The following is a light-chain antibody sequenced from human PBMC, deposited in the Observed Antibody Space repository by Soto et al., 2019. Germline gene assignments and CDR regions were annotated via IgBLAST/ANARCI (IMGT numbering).Light chain of an antibody. J-gene: IGKJ2*01. CDR2: GAS. Sequence: EVVLTQSPGTLSLSPGERATLSCRASQSLSSTYLAWYQQKPGQSPRLLIYGASNRATDIPDRFTGSWSGTDFTLTIGRLEPEDFAVYYCQRSGSAPPYIFGAGTRLDIK. CDR3: QRSGSAPPYI. CDR1: QSLSSTY. V-gene: IGKV3-20*01.